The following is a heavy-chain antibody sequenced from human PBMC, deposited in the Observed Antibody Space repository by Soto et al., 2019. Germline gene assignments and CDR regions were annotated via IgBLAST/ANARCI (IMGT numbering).Heavy chain of an antibody. CDR1: GFTFNYYW. CDR2: IHSDGSRT. CDR3: ARGGQQLHGMDV. D-gene: IGHD6-13*01. Sequence: GGSLRLSCAASGFTFNYYWMHWVRQAPGQGLVWVSHIHSDGSRTTYADSVKGRFTISRDNAKNSLYLQMNSLRAEDTAVYYCARGGQQLHGMDVWGQGTTVTVSS. J-gene: IGHJ6*02. V-gene: IGHV3-74*01.